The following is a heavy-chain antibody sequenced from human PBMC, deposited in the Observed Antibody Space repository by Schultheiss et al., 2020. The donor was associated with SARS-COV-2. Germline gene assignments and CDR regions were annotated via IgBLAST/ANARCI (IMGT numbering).Heavy chain of an antibody. Sequence: SGPTLVKPTETLTLTCTVSGFSLSNARMGVSWIRQPPGKGLEWIGSIHYSGTTYYNPSLKSRVTISVDTSKNQFSLKLSSVTAADTAVYYCARGVRSMDVWGQGTTVTVSS. CDR1: GFSLSNARMG. J-gene: IGHJ6*02. CDR2: IHYSGTT. CDR3: ARGVRSMDV. D-gene: IGHD4/OR15-4a*01. V-gene: IGHV4-39*07.